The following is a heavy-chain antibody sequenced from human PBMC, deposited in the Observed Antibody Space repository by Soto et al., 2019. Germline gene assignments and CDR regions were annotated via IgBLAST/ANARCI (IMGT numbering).Heavy chain of an antibody. Sequence: SETLSLTCTVSGGSVSSGSHYWSWIRQPPGKGLEWIAYISYSGSPDYNPSLKSRVSISIDMSKNQISLKVRAVNAEEKDVYYGEREREERRKEGEEWERGGKG. J-gene: IGHJ6*03. CDR1: GGSVSSGSHY. D-gene: IGHD1-26*01. CDR3: EREREERRKEGEEWER. V-gene: IGHV4-61*01. CDR2: ISYSGSP.